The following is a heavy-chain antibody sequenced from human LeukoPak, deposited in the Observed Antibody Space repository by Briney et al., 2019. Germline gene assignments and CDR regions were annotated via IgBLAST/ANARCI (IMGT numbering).Heavy chain of an antibody. CDR1: AFTFSSYG. Sequence: GGSLRLSCAASAFTFSSYGMSWVRQAPGKGLEWVSVVYASGSTNYADSVKGRFTISRDTSNNTVYLQMNNLRAEDTAMYYCTTSYLRGPDYWGQGTLVSVSS. D-gene: IGHD4-17*01. V-gene: IGHV3-66*01. CDR2: VYASGST. CDR3: TTSYLRGPDY. J-gene: IGHJ4*02.